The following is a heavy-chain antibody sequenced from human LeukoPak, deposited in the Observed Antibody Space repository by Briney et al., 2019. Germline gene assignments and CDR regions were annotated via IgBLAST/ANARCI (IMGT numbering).Heavy chain of an antibody. CDR3: ARDQECVLEFPTLDWFDP. J-gene: IGHJ5*02. CDR1: GFTFSIYP. CDR2: IRGRGGNT. D-gene: IGHD2-8*01. V-gene: IGHV3-23*01. Sequence: GGSLTLFCSPSGFTFSIYPMSWARHARGRGGEWVLAIRGRGGNTQYADCEKGRFTISRDNSKNTLYLQMNSLRSEDTAVYYWARDQECVLEFPTLDWFDPWGQGKLVSISS.